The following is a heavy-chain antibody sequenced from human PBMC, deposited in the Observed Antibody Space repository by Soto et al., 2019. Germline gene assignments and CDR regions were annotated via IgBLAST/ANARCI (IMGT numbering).Heavy chain of an antibody. CDR3: ARRRGRYGDYFSVDY. CDR1: GFTFSSYA. J-gene: IGHJ4*02. V-gene: IGHV3-30-3*01. CDR2: ISYDGSNK. Sequence: ESGGGVVQPGRSLRLSCAASGFTFSSYAMHWVRQAPGKGLEWVAVISYDGSNKYYADSVKGRFTISRDNSKNTLYLQMNSLRAEDTAVYYCARRRGRYGDYFSVDYWGQGTLVTVSS. D-gene: IGHD4-17*01.